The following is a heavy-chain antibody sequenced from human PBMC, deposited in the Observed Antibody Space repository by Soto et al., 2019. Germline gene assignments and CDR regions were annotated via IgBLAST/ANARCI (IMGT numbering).Heavy chain of an antibody. D-gene: IGHD4-17*01. J-gene: IGHJ4*02. CDR1: GFTFSSYS. V-gene: IGHV3-21*01. CDR3: VKDNGDYSVFDY. CDR2: ISSSSSYI. Sequence: GGSLRLSCAASGFTFSSYSMNWVRQAPGKGLEWVSSISSSSSYIYYADSVKGRFTISRDNAKNSLYLQMNSLRAEDTAVYYCVKDNGDYSVFDYWGQGTLVTVSS.